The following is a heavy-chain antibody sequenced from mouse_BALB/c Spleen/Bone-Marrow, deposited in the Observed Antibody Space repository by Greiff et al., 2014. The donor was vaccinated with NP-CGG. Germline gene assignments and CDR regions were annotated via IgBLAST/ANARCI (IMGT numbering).Heavy chain of an antibody. Sequence: EVNLVESGAELVKPGASVKLSCTASGFNIKDTYMHWVKQRTEQGLEWIGRIDPANGNTKYDPKFQGKATITADTSSNTAYLQLSSLTSEDTAVYYCARFAYWGQGTLVTVSA. CDR1: GFNIKDTY. V-gene: IGHV14-3*02. CDR2: IDPANGNT. CDR3: ARFAY. J-gene: IGHJ3*01.